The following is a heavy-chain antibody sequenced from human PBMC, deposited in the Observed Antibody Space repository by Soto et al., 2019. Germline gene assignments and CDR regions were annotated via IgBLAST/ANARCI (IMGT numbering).Heavy chain of an antibody. CDR1: GGSISSYY. J-gene: IGHJ4*02. D-gene: IGHD3-16*01. CDR3: ARWVLRLGEYYFDY. Sequence: SETLSLTCTVSGGSISSYYWSWIRQPPGKGLEWIGYIYYSGSTNYNPSLKSRVTISVDTSKNQFSLKLSSVTAADTAVYYCARWVLRLGEYYFDYWGQGTLVTVSS. CDR2: IYYSGST. V-gene: IGHV4-59*01.